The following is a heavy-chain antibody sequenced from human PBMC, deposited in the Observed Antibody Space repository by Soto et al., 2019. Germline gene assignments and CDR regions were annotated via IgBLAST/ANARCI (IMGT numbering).Heavy chain of an antibody. CDR1: GGSFSGYY. CDR2: INHSGST. D-gene: IGHD3-3*01. J-gene: IGHJ3*02. CDR3: ARGRAQYYDFWSGGRADDAFDI. V-gene: IGHV4-34*01. Sequence: QVQLQQWGAGLLKPSETLSLTCAVYGGSFSGYYWSWIRQPPGKGLEWIGEINHSGSTNYNPSLKIGVTISVDTSKNQFSLQLSSVTAADTAVYYCARGRAQYYDFWSGGRADDAFDIWGQGTMVTVSS.